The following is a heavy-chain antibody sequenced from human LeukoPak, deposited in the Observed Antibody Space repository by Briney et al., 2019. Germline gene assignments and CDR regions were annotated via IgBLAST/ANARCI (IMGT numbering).Heavy chain of an antibody. CDR3: AKALRRGGNSYNWFDP. CDR1: GFTFSSYA. D-gene: IGHD4-23*01. CDR2: ISGSGGST. Sequence: GGSLRLSCAASGFTFSSYAMSWVRQAPGKGLEWVSAISGSGGSTYYADSVKGRFTISRDNSKNTLYLQMNSLRAEDTAVYYCAKALRRGGNSYNWFDPWGQGTLVTVSS. J-gene: IGHJ5*02. V-gene: IGHV3-23*01.